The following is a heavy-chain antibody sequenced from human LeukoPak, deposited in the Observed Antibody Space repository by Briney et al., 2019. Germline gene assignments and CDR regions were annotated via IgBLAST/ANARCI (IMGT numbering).Heavy chain of an antibody. V-gene: IGHV3-7*03. Sequence: PGGALRLSCAASGFTFSSYWMSWVGQGPGKGLEWVANIKQDGSEKYYVDSVKGRFTMSRDNAKNSLYLQMNSLRAEDTALYYCARPGPHGSGSYYSYYYYMDVWGKGTTVTVSS. J-gene: IGHJ6*03. CDR3: ARPGPHGSGSYYSYYYYMDV. CDR2: IKQDGSEK. CDR1: GFTFSSYW. D-gene: IGHD3-10*01.